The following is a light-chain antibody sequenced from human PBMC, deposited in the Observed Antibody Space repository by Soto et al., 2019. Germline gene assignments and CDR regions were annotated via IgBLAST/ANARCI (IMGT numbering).Light chain of an antibody. V-gene: IGLV7-43*01. CDR2: STT. Sequence: QTVVTQEPSLTVSPGGTVTLTCASSTGAVTSGYYPNWFQQKPGQPPRALIYSTTYKHSWTPARFSGSLLGGKAALTLSGVQLEAGANFSSLLFNVEGGLFGEGTSSPS. CDR3: LLFNVEGGL. J-gene: IGLJ2*01. CDR1: TGAVTSGYY.